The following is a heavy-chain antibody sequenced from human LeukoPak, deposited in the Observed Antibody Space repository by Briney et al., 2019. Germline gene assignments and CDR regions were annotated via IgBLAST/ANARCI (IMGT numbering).Heavy chain of an antibody. J-gene: IGHJ4*02. Sequence: KSSETLSLTCAVYGGSFSSYYWTWIRQPPGKGLEWIGEINHSGSTNYNPSLKSRVTISVDTSKDQFSLKLSSVTAADTAVYYCARRAALVGATPFDYWGQGTLVTVSS. V-gene: IGHV4-34*01. CDR1: GGSFSSYY. D-gene: IGHD1-26*01. CDR3: ARRAALVGATPFDY. CDR2: INHSGST.